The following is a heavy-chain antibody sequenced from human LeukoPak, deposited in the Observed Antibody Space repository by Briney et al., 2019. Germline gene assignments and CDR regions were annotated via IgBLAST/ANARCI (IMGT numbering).Heavy chain of an antibody. V-gene: IGHV3-11*01. J-gene: IGHJ4*02. CDR3: ARIIRDSSGYLDHYYFDY. CDR1: GFTFSDYY. Sequence: PGGSLRLSCAASGFTFSDYYMSWIRQAPGKGLKWVSYISSSGSTIYYADSVKGRFTISRDNAKNSLYLQMNSLRAEDTAVYYCARIIRDSSGYLDHYYFDYWGQGTLVTVSS. D-gene: IGHD3-22*01. CDR2: ISSSGSTI.